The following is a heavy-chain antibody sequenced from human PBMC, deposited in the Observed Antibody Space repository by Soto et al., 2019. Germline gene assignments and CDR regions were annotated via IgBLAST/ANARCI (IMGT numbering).Heavy chain of an antibody. D-gene: IGHD3-16*01. CDR3: TRDSALDGGFGY. CDR1: GDSVSSDRAA. V-gene: IGHV6-1*01. CDR2: TYFRSQWYY. Sequence: SQTLSLTCAISGDSVSSDRAAWNWTRQSPSRGLEWLGRTYFRSQWYYDYALSVKSRITVNPDTSKNQFSLQLSSVTPEDTAVYFCTRDSALDGGFGYWAQGTLVTVSS. J-gene: IGHJ4*02.